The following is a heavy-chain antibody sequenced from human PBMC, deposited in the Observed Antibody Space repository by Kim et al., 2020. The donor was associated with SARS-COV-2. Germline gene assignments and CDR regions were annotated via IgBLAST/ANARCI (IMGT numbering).Heavy chain of an antibody. CDR1: GFTFSGSA. D-gene: IGHD3-16*02. CDR2: IRSKANSYAT. Sequence: GGSLRLSCAASGFTFSGSAMHWVRQASGKGLEWVGRIRSKANSYATAYAASVKGRFTISRDDSKNTAYLQMNSLKTEDTAVYYCTRSLMYYDYVWGSYHNGYFDYWGQGTLVTVSS. CDR3: TRSLMYYDYVWGSYHNGYFDY. V-gene: IGHV3-73*01. J-gene: IGHJ4*02.